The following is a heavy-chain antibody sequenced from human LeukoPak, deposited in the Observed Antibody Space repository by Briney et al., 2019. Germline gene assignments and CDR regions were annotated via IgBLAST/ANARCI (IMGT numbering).Heavy chain of an antibody. CDR1: GFTFSSYA. CDR3: ARDRRLPEFDY. V-gene: IGHV3-21*01. D-gene: IGHD2-2*01. Sequence: GGSLRLSCAASGFTFSSYAMSWVRQAPGKGLEWVSSISSSSSYIYYADSVKGRFTISRDNAKNSLYLQMNSLRAEDTAVYYCARDRRLPEFDYWGQGTLVTVSS. CDR2: ISSSSSYI. J-gene: IGHJ4*02.